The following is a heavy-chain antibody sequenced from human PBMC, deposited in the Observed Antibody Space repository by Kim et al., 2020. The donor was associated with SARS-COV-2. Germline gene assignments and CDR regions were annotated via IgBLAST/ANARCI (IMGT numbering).Heavy chain of an antibody. CDR1: GFTFSNYW. Sequence: GGSLRLSCAASGFTFSNYWMTWVRQAPGKGLEWVANIKEDGSEKYYVDSVKGRFTISRDKAKKSLHLQMNYLRAEDTAIYYCARVSYVDHYDSSGYYYFDSWGQGTLVTVSS. CDR2: IKEDGSEK. V-gene: IGHV3-7*01. CDR3: ARVSYVDHYDSSGYYYFDS. D-gene: IGHD3-22*01. J-gene: IGHJ4*02.